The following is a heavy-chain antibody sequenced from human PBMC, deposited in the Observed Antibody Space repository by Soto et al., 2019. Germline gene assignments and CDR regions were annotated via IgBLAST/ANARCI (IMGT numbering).Heavy chain of an antibody. CDR3: ARGERYYDILTGYYVEGYYFDY. V-gene: IGHV3-21*01. Sequence: GGSLRLSSAASGFTFSSYSMNWVRQAPGKGLEWVSSISSSSSYIYYADSVKGRFTISRDNAKNSLYLQMNSLRAEDTAVYYCARGERYYDILTGYYVEGYYFDYWGQGT. CDR2: ISSSSSYI. D-gene: IGHD3-9*01. CDR1: GFTFSSYS. J-gene: IGHJ4*02.